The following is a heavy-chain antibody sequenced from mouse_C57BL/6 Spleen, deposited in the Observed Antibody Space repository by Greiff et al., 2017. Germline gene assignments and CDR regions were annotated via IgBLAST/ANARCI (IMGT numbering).Heavy chain of an antibody. Sequence: QVQLQQPGAELVKPGASVKLSCKASGYTFTSYWMHWVKPRPGQGLEWIGMIHPNSGSTNYNEKFKSKATLTVDKSSSTAYMQLSILTSEDSAVYYCARGIGFHYYGSSYDCDYWGQGTTLTVSS. CDR1: GYTFTSYW. V-gene: IGHV1-64*01. CDR3: ARGIGFHYYGSSYDCDY. D-gene: IGHD1-1*01. J-gene: IGHJ2*01. CDR2: IHPNSGST.